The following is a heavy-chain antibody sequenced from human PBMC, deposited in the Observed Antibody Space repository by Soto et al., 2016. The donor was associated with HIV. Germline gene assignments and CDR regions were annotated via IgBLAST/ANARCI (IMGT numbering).Heavy chain of an antibody. J-gene: IGHJ3*01. CDR1: GFTVTYNY. Sequence: EVQLVGTGGGLIQPGGSLRLSCAASGFTVTYNYMSWVRQAPGKGLEWVSVIYSGGSTYYADSVKGRFIISRDNSKNTLYLQMSSLRAEDTAVYYCARGPYSSSWYAFDVWGRGTMVTVSS. V-gene: IGHV3-53*02. CDR3: ARGPYSSSWYAFDV. D-gene: IGHD6-13*01. CDR2: IYSGGST.